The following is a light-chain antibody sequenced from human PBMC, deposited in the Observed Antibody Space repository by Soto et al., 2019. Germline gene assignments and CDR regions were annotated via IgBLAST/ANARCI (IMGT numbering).Light chain of an antibody. V-gene: IGKV3-20*01. CDR3: QQYGSSPWT. CDR1: QSVSDNY. CDR2: GAS. Sequence: EIVLTQSPGTLSLSSGERATLSCRASQSVSDNYLAWYQQKPGQAPRLLIYGASSRAAGIPDRFSGSGSGPDFTLSISRLGSEDVAVYFCQQYGSSPWTFGQGTKVEIK. J-gene: IGKJ1*01.